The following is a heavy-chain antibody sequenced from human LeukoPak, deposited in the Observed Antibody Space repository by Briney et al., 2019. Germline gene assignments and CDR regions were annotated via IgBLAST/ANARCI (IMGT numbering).Heavy chain of an antibody. Sequence: GGSLRLSCAASGITFSSYAMSWVRQAPGKGLEWVSAISGSGVSTHYADSVKGRFTISRGNSKNTLYLQMNSLRAEDTAVYYCAKDLVTMTIFGVVPNWFDPWGQGTLVTVSS. CDR2: ISGSGVST. CDR3: AKDLVTMTIFGVVPNWFDP. V-gene: IGHV3-23*01. CDR1: GITFSSYA. J-gene: IGHJ5*02. D-gene: IGHD3-3*01.